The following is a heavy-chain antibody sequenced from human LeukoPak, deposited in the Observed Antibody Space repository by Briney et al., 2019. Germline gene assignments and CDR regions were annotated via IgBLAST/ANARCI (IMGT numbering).Heavy chain of an antibody. Sequence: PGGSLRLSCAASGFTFSSYGMSWVRQAPGKGLEWVSAISGSGGSTYYADSVKGRFTISRDNSKNTLYLQMNSLRAEDTAVYYCAKLYYGSGSYFDYWGQGTLVTVSS. D-gene: IGHD3-10*01. J-gene: IGHJ4*02. CDR2: ISGSGGST. V-gene: IGHV3-23*01. CDR1: GFTFSSYG. CDR3: AKLYYGSGSYFDY.